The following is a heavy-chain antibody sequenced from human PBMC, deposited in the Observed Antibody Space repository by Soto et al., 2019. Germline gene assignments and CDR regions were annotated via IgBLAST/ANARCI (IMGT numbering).Heavy chain of an antibody. CDR3: AMVDNYVTPTPQDV. CDR1: GYIFVNYG. Sequence: QVQLVQSGDEVRKPGSSVKVSCKASGYIFVNYGIAWVRQAPGQGLEWMGWISPYSGNTQYASKVQGRLTMTTDTSTSTAYRDLRSLTSDDTAVDYCAMVDNYVTPTPQDVWGQGTTVTVSS. J-gene: IGHJ6*02. CDR2: ISPYSGNT. D-gene: IGHD3-16*01. V-gene: IGHV1-18*01.